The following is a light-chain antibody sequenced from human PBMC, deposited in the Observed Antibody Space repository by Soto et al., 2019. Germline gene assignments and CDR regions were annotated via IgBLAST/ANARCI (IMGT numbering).Light chain of an antibody. V-gene: IGLV2-14*01. CDR1: TSDVGGYAF. Sequence: QSALTQPASVSGSPGQSIAISCTGTTSDVGGYAFVSWYQQHPGKAPKLMIYDVNNLPSGVSDRFSGSKSGKTASLTNSGLQAEDEAYYYGSSYASGHNDVFGGGTTLTVL. CDR3: SSYASGHNDV. J-gene: IGLJ2*01. CDR2: DVN.